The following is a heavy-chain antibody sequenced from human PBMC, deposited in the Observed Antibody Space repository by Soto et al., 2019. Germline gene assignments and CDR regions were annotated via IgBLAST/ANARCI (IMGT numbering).Heavy chain of an antibody. D-gene: IGHD3-10*01. CDR3: GRTMVRGAMDV. CDR2: INTGGSHI. Sequence: GGSLRLSCAASRFTFSSYSMNWVRQAPGKGLEWVASINTGGSHIYYADSAQGRFTISRDNSKNSLFLQMNSLRDEDTAVYYCGRTMVRGAMDVWGKGTTVTVSS. J-gene: IGHJ6*03. V-gene: IGHV3-21*01. CDR1: RFTFSSYS.